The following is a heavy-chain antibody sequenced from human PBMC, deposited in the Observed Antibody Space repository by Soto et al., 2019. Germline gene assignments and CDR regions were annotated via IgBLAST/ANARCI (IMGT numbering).Heavy chain of an antibody. CDR3: ARAGLLGSCDAFEI. CDR2: IISSGSTI. J-gene: IGHJ3*02. CDR1: GFTFSSYE. D-gene: IGHD1-26*01. V-gene: IGHV3-48*03. Sequence: EVQLVESGGGLVQPGGSLRLSCAASGFTFSSYEMNWVRQAPGKGLEWVSYIISSGSTIFYADSVKGRFTISRDNAKNSLYLQMNSLRAEYTAVYYCARAGLLGSCDAFEIWGQGTMVTVSS.